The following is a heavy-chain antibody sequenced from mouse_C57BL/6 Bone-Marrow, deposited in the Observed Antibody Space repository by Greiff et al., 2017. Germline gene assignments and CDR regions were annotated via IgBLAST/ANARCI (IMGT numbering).Heavy chain of an antibody. D-gene: IGHD1-1*01. CDR1: YTFSRRVH. CDR2: GQGLEWIG. J-gene: IGHJ1*03. V-gene: IGHV1-87*01. Sequence: QVQLKQSGPELARPWASVKISCQAFYTFSRRVHFAIRDTNYWMQWVKQRPGQGLEWIGAIYPGNGDTSYNQKFKGKATLTADKSSSTAYMQLSXLTSDDSSVYYCACYYGSTHWYFDVWGTETTVTVSS. CDR3: SDDSSVYYCACYYGSTHWYFDV.